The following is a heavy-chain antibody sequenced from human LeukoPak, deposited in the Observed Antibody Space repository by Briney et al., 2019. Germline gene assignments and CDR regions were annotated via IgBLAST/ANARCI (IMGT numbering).Heavy chain of an antibody. Sequence: GSLRLSCAASGLSVSGNWMHWVRQAPGKGLMWVSRISSDGSTYYADSARGRFTISRDNVANTVYLQVNGLRAEDTAVYYCARGSGAYGDFDYWGQGTLVTVSS. V-gene: IGHV3-74*01. D-gene: IGHD6-19*01. J-gene: IGHJ4*02. CDR2: ISSDGST. CDR3: ARGSGAYGDFDY. CDR1: GLSVSGNW.